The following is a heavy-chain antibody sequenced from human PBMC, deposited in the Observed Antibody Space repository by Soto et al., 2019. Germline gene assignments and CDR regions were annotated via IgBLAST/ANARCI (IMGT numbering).Heavy chain of an antibody. CDR3: ARDSDYDILTLLGYYYYGMDV. CDR2: IWYDGSNK. CDR1: GFTFSSYG. D-gene: IGHD3-9*01. V-gene: IGHV3-33*01. J-gene: IGHJ6*02. Sequence: QVQLVESGGGVVQPGRSLRLSCAASGFTFSSYGMHWVRQAPGKGLEWVAVIWYDGSNKYYADSVKGRLTISRDNSKNTLYLQMNSLRADDTAVYYCARDSDYDILTLLGYYYYGMDVWGQGTTVTVCS.